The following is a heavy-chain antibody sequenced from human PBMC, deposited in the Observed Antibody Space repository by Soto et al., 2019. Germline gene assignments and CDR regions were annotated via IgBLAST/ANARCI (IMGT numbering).Heavy chain of an antibody. V-gene: IGHV3-64*01. CDR3: ARDSNDYDYIWGSYRSTGSAFDI. D-gene: IGHD3-16*02. J-gene: IGHJ3*02. Sequence: GGSLRLSCAASGFTFSSYAMHWVRQAPGKGLEYVSAISSNGGSTYYANSVKGRFTISRDNSNNTLYLQMGSLRAEDMAVYYGARDSNDYDYIWGSYRSTGSAFDIWGQGTMVTVSS. CDR2: ISSNGGST. CDR1: GFTFSSYA.